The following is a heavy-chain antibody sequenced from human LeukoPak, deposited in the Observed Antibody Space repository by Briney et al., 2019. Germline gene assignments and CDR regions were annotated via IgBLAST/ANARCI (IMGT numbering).Heavy chain of an antibody. J-gene: IGHJ4*02. V-gene: IGHV4-59*01. D-gene: IGHD3-10*01. CDR2: VSNSGSV. CDR1: GVSINNYY. CDR3: ARQFYHPSGISYVGAFDL. Sequence: PSETLSLTCTVSGVSINNYYWGWIRQPPGKGLEWIGYVSNSGSVNCNPSLKSRVTMFVDTSKNRFSLKLTSVAAVDTAIYYCARQFYHPSGISYVGAFDLWGQGTLVTVSS.